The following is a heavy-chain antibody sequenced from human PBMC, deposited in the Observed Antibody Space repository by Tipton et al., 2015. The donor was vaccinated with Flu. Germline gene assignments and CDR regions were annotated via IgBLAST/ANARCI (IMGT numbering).Heavy chain of an antibody. CDR1: GFTFSSYS. CDR3: ASTVMDYGLDV. D-gene: IGHD4-17*01. Sequence: SLRLSCAASGFTFSSYSMNWVRQAPGKGLEWVSYISSSSSTIYYADSVKGRFTISRDNAKNTLYLQMNSLRPEDTAVYYCASTVMDYGLDVWGQGTLVTVPS. J-gene: IGHJ6*02. V-gene: IGHV3-48*01. CDR2: ISSSSSTI.